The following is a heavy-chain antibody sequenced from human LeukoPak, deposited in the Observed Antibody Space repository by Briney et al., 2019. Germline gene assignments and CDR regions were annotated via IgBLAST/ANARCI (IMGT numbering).Heavy chain of an antibody. CDR3: ARLGAYGDYRAAPFDY. CDR1: GGSMSSSRYY. D-gene: IGHD4-17*01. Sequence: PSETLHLTCSVSGGSMSSSRYYWGWIRQPPGEVLERIGSSYYSESPYYNPSLKSRVTISVDTSKSQLCLKLSSVTAAETAVYYCARLGAYGDYRAAPFDYWGQGTLVTVSS. V-gene: IGHV4-39*01. J-gene: IGHJ4*02. CDR2: SYYSESP.